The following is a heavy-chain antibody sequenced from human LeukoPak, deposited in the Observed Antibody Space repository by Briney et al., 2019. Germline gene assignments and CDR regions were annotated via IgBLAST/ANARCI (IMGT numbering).Heavy chain of an antibody. Sequence: GGSLRLSCAASGFTFSDAWLNWVRHTPEKGLEWVARIKRQTEGWTKDYAAPVKGRFTISRDDSKSTVYLQMNSLEIEDTALYYCSRNADHDWWGQGTLVTVSS. CDR3: SRNADHDW. CDR1: GFTFSDAW. CDR2: IKRQTEGWTK. V-gene: IGHV3-15*01. J-gene: IGHJ4*02. D-gene: IGHD1-14*01.